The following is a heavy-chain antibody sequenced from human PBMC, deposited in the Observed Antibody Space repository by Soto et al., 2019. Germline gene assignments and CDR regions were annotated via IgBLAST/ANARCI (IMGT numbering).Heavy chain of an antibody. D-gene: IGHD2-2*01. J-gene: IGHJ3*02. CDR3: ARQYSSGTQWAYTYAI. CDR1: ELTFGSYV. CDR2: IWYDGSKK. Sequence: GRSLRVSCAAYELTFGSYVMHWVRQAPGKGLEWVAVIWYDGSKKYYVDSVKGRFTISRDNSKNTLYLQMDSLRAEDTAVYYCARQYSSGTQWAYTYAIWVHGTM. V-gene: IGHV3-33*01.